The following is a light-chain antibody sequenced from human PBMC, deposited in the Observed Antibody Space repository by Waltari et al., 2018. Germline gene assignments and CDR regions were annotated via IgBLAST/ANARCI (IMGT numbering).Light chain of an antibody. CDR2: AAS. CDR3: QQYYSYLPT. V-gene: IGKV1-8*01. J-gene: IGKJ1*01. CDR1: QGISSY. Sequence: AIRMTQSPSSLSASTGNRVTITCRASQGISSYLAWYQQKPGKAPKLLIYAASTLQSGVPSSFSGSGSGTDFTLTISCLQSEDFATYYCQQYYSYLPTFGQGTKVEIK.